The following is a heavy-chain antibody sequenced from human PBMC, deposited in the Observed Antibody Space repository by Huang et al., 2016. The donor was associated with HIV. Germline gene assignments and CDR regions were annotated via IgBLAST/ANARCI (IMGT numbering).Heavy chain of an antibody. D-gene: IGHD6-13*01. Sequence: QLQLQESGPGQVKPSETLSLTCTVSGDFISSTNYYWGWIRQSPGKGLEWVGSVDQSGSTNSNPSLKRRVTLSVDTSRNQFSRRLNSVTAADMAVYYCASQHIGAAATWFWGRGTQVAVSS. CDR3: ASQHIGAAATWF. CDR1: GDFISSTNYY. J-gene: IGHJ4*02. V-gene: IGHV4-39*01. CDR2: VDQSGST.